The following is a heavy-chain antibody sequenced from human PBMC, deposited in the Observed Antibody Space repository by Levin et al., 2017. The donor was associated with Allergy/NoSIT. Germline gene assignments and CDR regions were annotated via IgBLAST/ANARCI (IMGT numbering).Heavy chain of an antibody. D-gene: IGHD3-10*01. CDR2: IYYSGST. CDR1: GGSISSYY. J-gene: IGHJ5*02. Sequence: PSETLSLTCTVSGGSISSYYWSWIRQPPGKGLEWIGYIYYSGSTNYNPSLKSRVTVSVDTSKNQFSLKLSSVTAADTAVYYCARDRGEITMVRGVPWGWFDPWGQGTLVTVSS. V-gene: IGHV4-59*01. CDR3: ARDRGEITMVRGVPWGWFDP.